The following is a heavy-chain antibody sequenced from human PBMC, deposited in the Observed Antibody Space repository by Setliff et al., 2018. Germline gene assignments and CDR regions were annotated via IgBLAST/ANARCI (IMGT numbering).Heavy chain of an antibody. CDR2: IWNDGSSK. V-gene: IGHV3-33*08. D-gene: IGHD2-21*01. CDR3: TRDIVVFTDIDYYYSGMDV. CDR1: GFTFSSYW. J-gene: IGHJ6*02. Sequence: GGSLRLSCAASGFTFSSYWMSWVRQAPGKGLEWVALIWNDGSSKFYGDSVKGRFTISRDNAKNTLSLQMNTLKAEDTAVYYCTRDIVVFTDIDYYYSGMDVWGQGTAVTVSS.